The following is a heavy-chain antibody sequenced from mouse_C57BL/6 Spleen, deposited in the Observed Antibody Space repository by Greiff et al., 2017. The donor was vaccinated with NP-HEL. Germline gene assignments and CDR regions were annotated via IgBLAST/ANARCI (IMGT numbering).Heavy chain of an antibody. CDR1: GFTFSSYA. D-gene: IGHD4-1*01. Sequence: EVKVVESGGGLVKPGGSLKLSCAASGFTFSSYAMSWVRQTPEKRLEWVATISDGGSYTYYPDNVKGRFTISRDNAKNNLYLQMSHLKSEDTAMYYCARGGTGKGFAYWGQGTLVTVSA. CDR3: ARGGTGKGFAY. J-gene: IGHJ3*01. CDR2: ISDGGSYT. V-gene: IGHV5-4*03.